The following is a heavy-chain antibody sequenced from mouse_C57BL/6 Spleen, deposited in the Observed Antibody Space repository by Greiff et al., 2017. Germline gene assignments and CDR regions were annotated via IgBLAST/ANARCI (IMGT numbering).Heavy chain of an antibody. V-gene: IGHV1-7*01. D-gene: IGHD1-1*01. J-gene: IGHJ1*03. Sequence: QVQLQQSGAELAKPGASVKLSCKASGYTFTSYWMHWVKQRPGQSLEWIGYINPSSGYTKYNQKFKDKATLTAGKSSSTAYMQLSSLTYEDSAVYYCAPVCGSSYGYFDVWGTGTTVTVSS. CDR3: APVCGSSYGYFDV. CDR1: GYTFTSYW. CDR2: INPSSGYT.